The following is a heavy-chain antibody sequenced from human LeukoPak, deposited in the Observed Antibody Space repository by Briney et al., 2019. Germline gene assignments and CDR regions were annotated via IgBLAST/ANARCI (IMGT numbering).Heavy chain of an antibody. CDR1: GYTFSDYF. CDR3: TRAFEYGWFDP. CDR2: INPKTGGT. V-gene: IGHV1-2*02. J-gene: IGHJ5*02. D-gene: IGHD4-17*01. Sequence: ASVKVSCKASGYTFSDYFMHWVRQAPGQGLEWMGWINPKTGGTIYAQKFQGRVTMTGDMSITTAYMDLSKLRSDDTAVYYCTRAFEYGWFDPWGQGTLVIVSS.